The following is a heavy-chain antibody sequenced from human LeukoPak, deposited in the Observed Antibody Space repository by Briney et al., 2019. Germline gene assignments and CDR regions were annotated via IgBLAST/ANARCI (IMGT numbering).Heavy chain of an antibody. CDR2: IKPSGSGK. Sequence: PGGSLRLSCEGSGFTFSNYWMTWVRQAPEKGLEWVANIKPSGSGKHYADSVEGRFTISRDNAKNSLYLQMNSLRAEDTAVYYCARDLDTYVVLTAYDTFDIWGQGTMVTVSS. CDR1: GFTFSNYW. J-gene: IGHJ3*02. D-gene: IGHD2-21*02. CDR3: ARDLDTYVVLTAYDTFDI. V-gene: IGHV3-7*01.